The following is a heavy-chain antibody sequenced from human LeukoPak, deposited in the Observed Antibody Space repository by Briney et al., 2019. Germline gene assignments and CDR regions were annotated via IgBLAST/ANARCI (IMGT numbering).Heavy chain of an antibody. J-gene: IGHJ6*02. CDR2: INPSGGST. Sequence: GASVKVSCKASGYTFTSYYMHWVRQAPGQGLEWMGIINPSGGSTSYAQKFQGRVTMTRDTSTSTVYMELSSLRSEDTAVYCCARVMVYAISPYRYYYYGMDVWGQGTTVTVSS. CDR1: GYTFTSYY. CDR3: ARVMVYAISPYRYYYYGMDV. D-gene: IGHD2-8*01. V-gene: IGHV1-46*01.